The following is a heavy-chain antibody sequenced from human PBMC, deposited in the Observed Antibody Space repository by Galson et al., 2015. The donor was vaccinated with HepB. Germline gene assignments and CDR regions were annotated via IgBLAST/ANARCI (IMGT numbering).Heavy chain of an antibody. CDR1: GGSISSGTYY. D-gene: IGHD3-3*01. V-gene: IGHV4-61*02. CDR2: IYGSGST. Sequence: TLSLTCTVSGGSISSGTYYWSWIRQPAGKGLEWIGRIYGSGSTNYNPSLKSRVTMSVDTSKNQFSLKLSSVTAADTAVYYCAREFFGVVIPYYYYYMDVWGKGTTVTVSS. J-gene: IGHJ6*03. CDR3: AREFFGVVIPYYYYYMDV.